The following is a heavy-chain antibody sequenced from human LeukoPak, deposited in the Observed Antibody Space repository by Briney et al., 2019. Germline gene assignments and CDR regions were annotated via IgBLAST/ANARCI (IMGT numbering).Heavy chain of an antibody. J-gene: IGHJ6*02. CDR2: IWSDVSTK. V-gene: IGHV3-33*01. Sequence: GVSLRLAWAASGFTVSSYCMHWVRQAPGKWLEFVAFIWSDVSTKYYADSGKGRFTISRDNSKNTLYLQMNSLRDEDTAVYYCAREPTHYDILTGYPTYYGMDVWGQGTTVTVSS. CDR1: GFTVSSYC. CDR3: AREPTHYDILTGYPTYYGMDV. D-gene: IGHD3-9*01.